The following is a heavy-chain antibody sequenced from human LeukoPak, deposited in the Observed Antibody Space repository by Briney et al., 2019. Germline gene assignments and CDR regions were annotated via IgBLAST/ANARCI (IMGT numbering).Heavy chain of an antibody. CDR2: ISGSSSYT. V-gene: IGHV3-11*03. Sequence: GGSLRLSCAASGFTFSDYYMSWIRQAPGKGLEWVSYISGSSSYTNYADSVKGRFTISRDNAKNSLYLQMNSLRAEDTALYYCARLVLLYGDYDYWGQGTLVTVSS. CDR1: GFTFSDYY. D-gene: IGHD4-17*01. CDR3: ARLVLLYGDYDY. J-gene: IGHJ4*02.